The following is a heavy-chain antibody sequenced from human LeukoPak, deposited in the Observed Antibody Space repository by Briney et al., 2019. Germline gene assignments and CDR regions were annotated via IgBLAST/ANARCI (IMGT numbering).Heavy chain of an antibody. Sequence: SGPALVKPIQTLTLTCTFSGFSLTTTGMSVSWIRQPPGKALEWLARIDWDDDKSYTASLRTRLTISKDASKNQVVLTMTNMEPVDTATYYCAHLGGIDWYFDLWGRGTLVTVSS. J-gene: IGHJ2*01. D-gene: IGHD2-15*01. CDR2: IDWDDDK. CDR3: AHLGGIDWYFDL. V-gene: IGHV2-70*11. CDR1: GFSLTTTGMS.